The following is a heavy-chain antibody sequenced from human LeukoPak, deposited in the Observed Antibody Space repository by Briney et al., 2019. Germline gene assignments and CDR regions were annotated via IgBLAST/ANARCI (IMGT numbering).Heavy chain of an antibody. CDR2: ISHSGST. V-gene: IGHV4-4*02. Sequence: SETLSLTCAVSGDSISSNHWWSWVRQPPGKGLEWIGEISHSGSTNYNPSLKSRITILVDKSKNQFALKLSSVTAADTAVYYCARQDYYDSSGYNFDYWGQGTLVTVSS. D-gene: IGHD3-22*01. CDR1: GDSISSNHW. J-gene: IGHJ4*02. CDR3: ARQDYYDSSGYNFDY.